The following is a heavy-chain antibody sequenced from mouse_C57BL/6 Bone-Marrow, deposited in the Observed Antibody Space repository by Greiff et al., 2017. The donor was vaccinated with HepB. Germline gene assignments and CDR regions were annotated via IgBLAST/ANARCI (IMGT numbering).Heavy chain of an antibody. J-gene: IGHJ4*01. D-gene: IGHD1-1*01. CDR3: ASLYYYGSSYHYYAMDY. V-gene: IGHV1-72*01. CDR1: GYTFTSYW. Sequence: QVQLQQPGAELVKPGASVKLSCKASGYTFTSYWMHWVKQRPGRGLEWIGRIDPNSGGTKYNEKFKSKATLTVDKPSSTAYMQLSSLTSEDSAVYYCASLYYYGSSYHYYAMDYWGQGTSVTVSS. CDR2: IDPNSGGT.